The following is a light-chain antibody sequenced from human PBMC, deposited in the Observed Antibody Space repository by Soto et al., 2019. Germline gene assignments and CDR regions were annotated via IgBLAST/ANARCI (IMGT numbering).Light chain of an antibody. V-gene: IGLV2-23*01. Sequence: QSALTQPASVSGSPGQSITISCTGTSGDVGSYNLVSWYQQHLNKAPKLMIYEGSKRPSGISNRFSGSKSGNTASLTISGLQVEDEAHYYCCTYASTSTSLVFGTGTKLTVL. CDR1: SGDVGSYNL. CDR3: CTYASTSTSLV. J-gene: IGLJ1*01. CDR2: EGS.